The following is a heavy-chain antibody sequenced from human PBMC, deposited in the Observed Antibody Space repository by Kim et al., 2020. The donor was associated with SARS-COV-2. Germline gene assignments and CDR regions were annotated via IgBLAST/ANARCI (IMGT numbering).Heavy chain of an antibody. J-gene: IGHJ5*02. CDR3: AKVSMVRGVITYNWFDP. D-gene: IGHD3-10*01. V-gene: IGHV3-23*01. CDR1: GFTFSSYA. CDR2: ISGSGGST. Sequence: GGSLRLSCAASGFTFSSYAMSWVRQAPGKGLEWVSAISGSGGSTYYADSVKGRFTISRDNSKNTLYLQMNSLRAEDTAVYYCAKVSMVRGVITYNWFDPWGQGTLVTVSS.